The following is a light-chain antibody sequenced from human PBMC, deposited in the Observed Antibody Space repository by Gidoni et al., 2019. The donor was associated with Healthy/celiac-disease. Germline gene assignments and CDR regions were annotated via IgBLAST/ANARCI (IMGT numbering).Light chain of an antibody. Sequence: DIQMTPSPSTLSASVGDSVTITCRASQSSSSWLAWYQQKPGKAPKLLIYKASSLASGVPSRFSGSGSGTEFTLTISSLQPDDFATYYCQQYNSYPWTFGQGTKVEIK. J-gene: IGKJ1*01. V-gene: IGKV1-5*03. CDR2: KAS. CDR1: QSSSSW. CDR3: QQYNSYPWT.